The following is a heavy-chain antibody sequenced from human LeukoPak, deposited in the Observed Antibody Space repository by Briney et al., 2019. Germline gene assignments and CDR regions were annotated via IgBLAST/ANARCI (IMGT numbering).Heavy chain of an antibody. CDR2: ISYDGSNK. D-gene: IGHD6-19*01. CDR1: GFTFSSYG. Sequence: PGRSLRLSCAASGFTFSSYGMHWVRQAPGKGLEWVAVISYDGSNKYYADSVKGRFTISRDNSKNTLYLQMNSLRAEDTAVYYCAKDLAAVARGYFDYWGQGTLVTVSS. V-gene: IGHV3-30*18. J-gene: IGHJ4*02. CDR3: AKDLAAVARGYFDY.